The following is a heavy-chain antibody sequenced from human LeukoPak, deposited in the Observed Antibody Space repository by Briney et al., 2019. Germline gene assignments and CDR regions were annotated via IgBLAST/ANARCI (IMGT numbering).Heavy chain of an antibody. CDR2: IRSKAYGGTT. Sequence: QSGGSLRLSCAASGFTFSSYAMSWFRQAPGKGLEWVGFIRSKAYGGTTEYAASVKGRFTISRDDSKSIAYLQMNSLKTEDTAVYYCTRDRKYCSSTSCYGLDYYYYGMDVWGQGTTVTVSS. J-gene: IGHJ6*02. CDR3: TRDRKYCSSTSCYGLDYYYYGMDV. V-gene: IGHV3-49*03. D-gene: IGHD2-2*01. CDR1: GFTFSSYA.